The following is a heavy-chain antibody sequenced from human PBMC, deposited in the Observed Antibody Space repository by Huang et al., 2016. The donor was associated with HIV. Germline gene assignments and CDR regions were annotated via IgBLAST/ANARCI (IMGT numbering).Heavy chain of an antibody. CDR1: GYSFTSYW. CDR3: ARQDMEYGMDV. Sequence: EVQLVQSGAEVKKSGESLKISCKGTGYSFTSYWIGWVRQMPGNGLEWRGGMDAGDSYTRYSPSFQGQVTISADKSITNAYLQWSSLKASDTAMYDCARQDMEYGMDVWGQGTTVTVSS. D-gene: IGHD2-15*01. V-gene: IGHV5-51*01. J-gene: IGHJ6*02. CDR2: MDAGDSYT.